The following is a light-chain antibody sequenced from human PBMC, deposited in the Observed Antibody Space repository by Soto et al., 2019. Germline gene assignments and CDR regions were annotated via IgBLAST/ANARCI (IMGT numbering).Light chain of an antibody. Sequence: EIVLTQSPGTLSLSPGERAPLSCGASRRVSSSSLPWYQQKPGQAPRLLIYGASSRATRIPDRFSGSGSGTDFTLTISRLEPEDFAVYYCQQYGSSPPMYTFGQGTKLEIK. CDR2: GAS. V-gene: IGKV3-20*01. J-gene: IGKJ2*01. CDR3: QQYGSSPPMYT. CDR1: RRVSSSS.